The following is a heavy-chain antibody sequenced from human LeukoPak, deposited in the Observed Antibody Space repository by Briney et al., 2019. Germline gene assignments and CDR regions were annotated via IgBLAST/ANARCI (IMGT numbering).Heavy chain of an antibody. D-gene: IGHD2-21*02. CDR1: GFTFSTYA. CDR3: AKGDAVTAIFPLDY. V-gene: IGHV3-23*01. CDR2: ISGSGGTT. J-gene: IGHJ4*02. Sequence: GGSLRLSCAASGFTFSTYAMNWVRQAPGKGLEWVSGISGSGGTTYYADSVQGRFTISRDNSKKTVFLQMNSLRAEDTAVYYCAKGDAVTAIFPLDYWGQGTLVVVSS.